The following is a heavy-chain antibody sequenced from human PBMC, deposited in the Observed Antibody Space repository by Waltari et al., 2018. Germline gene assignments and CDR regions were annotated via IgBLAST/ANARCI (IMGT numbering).Heavy chain of an antibody. Sequence: QVQLQQWGAGLLKPSETLSLTCAVSGGSFSGYYWSWIRQPPGKGLEWIGEINHSVSTNYNPSLKSRVTIAVDTSKNQFSLKLSAVTAADTAVYDCARGGIAAAGRVYYYYMDVWGKGTTVTVSS. J-gene: IGHJ6*03. CDR3: ARGGIAAAGRVYYYYMDV. V-gene: IGHV4-34*01. D-gene: IGHD6-13*01. CDR2: INHSVST. CDR1: GGSFSGYY.